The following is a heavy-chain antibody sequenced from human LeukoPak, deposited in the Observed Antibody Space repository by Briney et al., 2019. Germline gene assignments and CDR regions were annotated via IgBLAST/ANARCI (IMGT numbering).Heavy chain of an antibody. CDR1: GFTFSSYG. J-gene: IGHJ4*02. Sequence: PGGSLRLSCAASGFTFSSYGMHWVRQAPGKGLEWVAFIRYDGSNKYYADSVKGRFTISRDNSKNTLYLQMNSLRAEDTAVYYCAKGGSRYELVPWYFDYCGQGTLVTVSS. D-gene: IGHD6-13*01. V-gene: IGHV3-30*02. CDR2: IRYDGSNK. CDR3: AKGGSRYELVPWYFDY.